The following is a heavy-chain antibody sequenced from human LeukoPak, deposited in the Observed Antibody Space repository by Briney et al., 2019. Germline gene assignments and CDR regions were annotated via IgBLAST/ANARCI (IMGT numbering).Heavy chain of an antibody. D-gene: IGHD6-19*01. Sequence: PSGTLSLTCTVSGGSISSYYWSWIRQPPGKGLEWIGYIYYSGSTNYNPSLKSRVTISVDTSKNQFSLKLSSVTAADTAVYYCAVLYSSGWYLDYWGQGTLVTVSS. CDR1: GGSISSYY. CDR3: AVLYSSGWYLDY. CDR2: IYYSGST. J-gene: IGHJ4*02. V-gene: IGHV4-59*01.